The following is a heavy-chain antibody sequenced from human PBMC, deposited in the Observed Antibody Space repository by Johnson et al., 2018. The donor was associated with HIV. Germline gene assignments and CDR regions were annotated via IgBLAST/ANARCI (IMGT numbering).Heavy chain of an antibody. D-gene: IGHD2-15*01. J-gene: IGHJ3*02. CDR2: IKQDGTEK. V-gene: IGHV3-7*01. Sequence: VQLVESGGGLVQPGGSLRLSCAASGFTFNSYWMSWVRQAPGKGLEWVANIKQDGTEKYYVDSMKGRFTISRDNAKNTLYLQMNNLRAEDTAVYYCAKRGRCSGGTCSTYDAFDIWGQGTMVTVSS. CDR3: AKRGRCSGGTCSTYDAFDI. CDR1: GFTFNSYW.